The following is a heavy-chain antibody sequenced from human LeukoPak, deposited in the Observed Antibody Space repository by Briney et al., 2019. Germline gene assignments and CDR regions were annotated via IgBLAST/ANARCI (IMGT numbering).Heavy chain of an antibody. Sequence: GASLKFSCKGSGYSFTSYWIGWVRQLPGKGLGWMGIIYPGDSDTRYSPSFQGQVTIAADKSISTDYLQWSSLKASDTAMYYWARPAMTAADAYYFDYWGQGTLVTVSS. J-gene: IGHJ4*02. CDR1: GYSFTSYW. CDR2: IYPGDSDT. D-gene: IGHD6-13*01. V-gene: IGHV5-51*01. CDR3: ARPAMTAADAYYFDY.